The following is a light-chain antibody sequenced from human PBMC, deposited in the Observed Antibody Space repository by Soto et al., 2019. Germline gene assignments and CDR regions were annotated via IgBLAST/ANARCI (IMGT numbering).Light chain of an antibody. CDR2: VAS. CDR3: QQSYRAPYT. J-gene: IGKJ2*01. CDR1: QSISTF. Sequence: DIQVTRSPSSLSASIGDRVTITCRASQSISTFLNWYQQKPGKAPNLLIYVASNLQTGVPSRFSGSGSGTDFSLTISSLQHEDVATYYCQQSYRAPYTFGQGTTLEIK. V-gene: IGKV1-39*01.